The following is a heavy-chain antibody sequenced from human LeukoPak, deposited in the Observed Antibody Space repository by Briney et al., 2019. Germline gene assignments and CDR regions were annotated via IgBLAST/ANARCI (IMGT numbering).Heavy chain of an antibody. Sequence: GGSLRLSCAASGFTFSSYAMHWVRQAPGKGLVWVSHINSDGSWTSYADSAKGRFTISKDNAKNTVYLQMNSLRAEDTAVYYCVSFYETYWGRGTLVTVSS. CDR3: VSFYETY. CDR1: GFTFSSYA. J-gene: IGHJ4*02. CDR2: INSDGSWT. D-gene: IGHD2/OR15-2a*01. V-gene: IGHV3-74*01.